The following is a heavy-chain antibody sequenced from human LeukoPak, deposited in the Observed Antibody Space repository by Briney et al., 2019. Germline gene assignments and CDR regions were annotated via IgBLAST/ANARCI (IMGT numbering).Heavy chain of an antibody. D-gene: IGHD5-12*01. CDR2: ISSSSSTI. CDR1: GFTFSSYS. Sequence: GGSLRLSCAASGFTFSSYSMNWVRQAPGKGLEWVSYISSSSSTIYYADSVKGRFTISRDNAKNSLYLQMNSLRAEDTAVYYCARGLYSGYGSSLDYWGQGTLVTVSS. CDR3: ARGLYSGYGSSLDY. J-gene: IGHJ4*02. V-gene: IGHV3-48*01.